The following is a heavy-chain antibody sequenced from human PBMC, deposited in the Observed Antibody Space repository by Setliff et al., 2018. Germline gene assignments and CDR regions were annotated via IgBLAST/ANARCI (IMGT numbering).Heavy chain of an antibody. CDR3: ASGHRYGYLFEY. CDR2: IKRDGREI. D-gene: IGHD5-18*01. J-gene: IGHJ4*02. V-gene: IGHV3-7*03. Sequence: PGGSLRLSCAASAFTFKNYWMSWVRQAPGKGLEWVANIKRDGREIYYVDSVEGRFTISRDNAKNSLYLQMNSPRAEDTAVYYCASGHRYGYLFEYWGQGTLVTVSS. CDR1: AFTFKNYW.